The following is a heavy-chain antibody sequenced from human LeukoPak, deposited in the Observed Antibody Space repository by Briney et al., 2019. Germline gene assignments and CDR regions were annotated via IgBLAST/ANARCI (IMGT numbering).Heavy chain of an antibody. J-gene: IGHJ4*02. CDR3: ARHTVVATSSFDY. V-gene: IGHV4-59*08. CDR2: INYNGHI. CDR1: GASISGYY. D-gene: IGHD2-15*01. Sequence: SETLSLTCSVSGASISGYYWSWIRQPPGKGLEWIAFINYNGHINYNPSLKSRVTISVDTSKTQFSLKLSSVTAADTALYYCARHTVVATSSFDYWGQGTLVTVSS.